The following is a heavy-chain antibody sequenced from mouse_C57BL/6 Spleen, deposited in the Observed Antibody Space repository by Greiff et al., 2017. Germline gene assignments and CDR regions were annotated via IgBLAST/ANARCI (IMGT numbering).Heavy chain of an antibody. V-gene: IGHV1-19*01. Sequence: EVQLQQSGPVLVKPGASVKMSCKASGYTFTDYYMNWVKQSHGKSLEWIGVINPYNGGTSYNQKFKGKATLTVDKSSSTAYMELNSLTSEDSAVYYCARDDGNFDYWGQGTTLTVSS. CDR1: GYTFTDYY. CDR3: ARDDGNFDY. D-gene: IGHD2-12*01. CDR2: INPYNGGT. J-gene: IGHJ2*01.